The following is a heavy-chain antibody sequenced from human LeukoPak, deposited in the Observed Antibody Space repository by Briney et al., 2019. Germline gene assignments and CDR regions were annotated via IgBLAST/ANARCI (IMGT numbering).Heavy chain of an antibody. D-gene: IGHD3-9*01. CDR3: ARSLQGFTDFDWTNAFDI. Sequence: GGSLRLSCSASAFTFSSYAMHWVRQAPGKGLEYVSAITSNGGSTYYADSVKGRFTISRDNSKNTLYLQMSSLRVEDTAVYYCARSLQGFTDFDWTNAFDIWGQGTMVTVSS. CDR2: ITSNGGST. V-gene: IGHV3-64D*08. CDR1: AFTFSSYA. J-gene: IGHJ3*02.